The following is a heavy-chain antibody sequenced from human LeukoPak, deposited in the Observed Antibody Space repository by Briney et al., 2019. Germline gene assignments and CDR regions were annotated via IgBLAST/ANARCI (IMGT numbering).Heavy chain of an antibody. J-gene: IGHJ4*02. CDR2: IDPRDSDT. CDR1: GYSFSNYW. Sequence: GESLKISGKGSGYSFSNYWIGWVRQMPGKGLEWMGIIDPRDSDTRYSPSFEGQVTISADKSISTAYLQWSSLKASDSAMFYCAKMSRDGYTLDYWGQGTLVTVSS. D-gene: IGHD5-24*01. V-gene: IGHV5-51*01. CDR3: AKMSRDGYTLDY.